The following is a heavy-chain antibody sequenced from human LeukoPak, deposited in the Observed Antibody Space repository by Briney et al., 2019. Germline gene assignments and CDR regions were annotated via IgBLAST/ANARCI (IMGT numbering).Heavy chain of an antibody. CDR1: GYSFTSYW. D-gene: IGHD3-3*01. J-gene: IGHJ6*02. CDR2: IYPGDSDT. CDR3: ARVYDFWSGYYGSSDYYGMDV. Sequence: GESLKISCKGSGYSFTSYWIGWVRQMPGKGLEWMGIIYPGDSDTRYSPSFQGQVTISADKSISTAYLQWTSLKASDTAMYYCARVYDFWSGYYGSSDYYGMDVWGQGTTVTVSS. V-gene: IGHV5-51*01.